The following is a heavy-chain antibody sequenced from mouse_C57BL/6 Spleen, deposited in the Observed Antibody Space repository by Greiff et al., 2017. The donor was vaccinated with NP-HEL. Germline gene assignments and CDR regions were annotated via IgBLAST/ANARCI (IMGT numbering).Heavy chain of an antibody. CDR2: IRNKANGYTT. V-gene: IGHV7-3*01. CDR3: ARYPTQAFYYFDY. CDR1: GFTFTDYY. Sequence: DVKLVESGGGLVQPGGSLSLSCAASGFTFTDYYMSWVRQPPGKALEWLGFIRNKANGYTTEYSASVKGRFTISRDNSQSILYLQMNALRAEDSATYYCARYPTQAFYYFDYWGQGTTLTVSS. D-gene: IGHD3-2*02. J-gene: IGHJ2*01.